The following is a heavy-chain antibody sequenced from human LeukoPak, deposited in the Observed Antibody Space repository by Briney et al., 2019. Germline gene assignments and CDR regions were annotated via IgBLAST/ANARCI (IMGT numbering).Heavy chain of an antibody. CDR2: INPNSGGT. J-gene: IGHJ4*02. CDR1: GYTFTGYY. CDR3: ARVLYSSSSGDY. Sequence: ASVNVSCKASGYTFTGYYMHWVRQAPGQGLEWMGWINPNSGGTNYAQKFQGRVTMTRDTSISTAYMELSRLRSDDTAVYYCARVLYSSSSGDYWGQGTLVTVSS. D-gene: IGHD6-6*01. V-gene: IGHV1-2*02.